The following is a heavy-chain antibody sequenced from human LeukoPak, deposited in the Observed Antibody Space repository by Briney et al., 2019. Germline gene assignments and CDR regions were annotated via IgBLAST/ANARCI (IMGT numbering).Heavy chain of an antibody. Sequence: ASVKVSCTVSGGTFSSYGITWVRQAPGQGFEWMGGIMPLFNTANYAQQFQGRVTITTDESTSPAYLELSSLRFEDTAMYYCARVDRYHYYLDVWGKGTTVTVSS. J-gene: IGHJ6*03. CDR3: ARVDRYHYYLDV. V-gene: IGHV1-69*05. CDR1: GGTFSSYG. CDR2: IMPLFNTA.